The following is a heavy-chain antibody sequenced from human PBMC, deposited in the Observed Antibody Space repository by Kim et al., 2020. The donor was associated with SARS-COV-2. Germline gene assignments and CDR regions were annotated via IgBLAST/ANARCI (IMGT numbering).Heavy chain of an antibody. CDR1: GFTFSSYG. Sequence: GGSLRLSCAASGFTFSSYGMHWVRQAPGKGLEWVAVISYDGSNKYYADSVKGRFTISRDNSKNTLYLQMNSLRAEDTAVYYCAKDGGHGYLTYYFDYWGQGTLVTVSS. J-gene: IGHJ4*02. CDR2: ISYDGSNK. CDR3: AKDGGHGYLTYYFDY. V-gene: IGHV3-30*18. D-gene: IGHD2-2*03.